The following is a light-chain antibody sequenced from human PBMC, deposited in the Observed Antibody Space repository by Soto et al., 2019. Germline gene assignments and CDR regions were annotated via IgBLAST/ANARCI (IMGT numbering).Light chain of an antibody. CDR2: GAS. J-gene: IGKJ1*01. CDR3: QHYHNWPPWT. Sequence: EVVMTQSPATLSVSPGERATLSCRASQSVNSNLAWYQQKPGQPPRLLIYGASTRATGIPARFSGSGSGTEFTLPISSLQSEDFAVYFCQHYHNWPPWTFGQGTKVEVK. V-gene: IGKV3-15*01. CDR1: QSVNSN.